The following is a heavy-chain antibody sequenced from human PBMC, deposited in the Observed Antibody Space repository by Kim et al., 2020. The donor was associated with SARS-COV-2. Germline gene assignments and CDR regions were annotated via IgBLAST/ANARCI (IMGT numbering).Heavy chain of an antibody. Sequence: ASVTVSCKASGYTFTSYGISWVRQAPGQGLERMGWISAYNGNTNYAQKLQGRVTMTTDTSTSTAYMELRSLRSDDTAVYYCARVVEWLVPPDYWGQGTLVTVSS. CDR2: ISAYNGNT. D-gene: IGHD6-19*01. CDR1: GYTFTSYG. CDR3: ARVVEWLVPPDY. V-gene: IGHV1-18*01. J-gene: IGHJ4*02.